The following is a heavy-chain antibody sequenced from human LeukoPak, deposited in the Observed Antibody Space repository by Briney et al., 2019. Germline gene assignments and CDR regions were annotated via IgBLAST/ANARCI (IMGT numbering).Heavy chain of an antibody. CDR3: ARAADTAMVTYYFDY. CDR2: ISSSGSPI. CDR1: GFTFSTYE. J-gene: IGHJ4*02. V-gene: IGHV3-48*03. D-gene: IGHD5-18*01. Sequence: GGSLRLSCAASGFTFSTYEMNWVRQAPGKGLEWVSYISSSGSPIYYADSVKGRFTISRDNAKNSLYLHMNSLRAEDTAVYYCARAADTAMVTYYFDYWGQGTLVTVSS.